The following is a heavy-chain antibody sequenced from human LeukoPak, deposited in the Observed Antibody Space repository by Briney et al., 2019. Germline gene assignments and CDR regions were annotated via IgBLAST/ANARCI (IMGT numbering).Heavy chain of an antibody. J-gene: IGHJ4*02. D-gene: IGHD1-26*01. CDR1: GFTFTDYR. V-gene: IGHV3-23*01. CDR3: AKNSGTYFY. CDR2: ISDSVEST. Sequence: GGSLRLSCSASGFTFTDYRMSSVRQAPGKGLEWVSTISDSVESTYYADSVKGRFTISRDNSESTVYLQMDSLRADDTAVYYCAKNSGTYFYGGQGTRVTVSS.